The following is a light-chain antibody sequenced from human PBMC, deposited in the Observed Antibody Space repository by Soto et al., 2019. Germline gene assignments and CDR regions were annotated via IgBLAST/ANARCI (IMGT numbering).Light chain of an antibody. J-gene: IGKJ4*01. CDR1: QDIGSR. CDR3: QQYNNWPPLT. CDR2: AAA. Sequence: DIQMTQSPSALSASVGDRVNISCRASQDIGSRLAWYQQKPGKAPKILIYAAASLHSGAPSRFSATFSGTDFTLTISSLQSEDFAVYYCQQYNNWPPLTFGGGTKVEIK. V-gene: IGKV1D-16*01.